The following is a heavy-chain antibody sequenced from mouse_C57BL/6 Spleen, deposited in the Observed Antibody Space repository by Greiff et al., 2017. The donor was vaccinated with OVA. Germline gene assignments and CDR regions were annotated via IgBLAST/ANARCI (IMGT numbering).Heavy chain of an antibody. V-gene: IGHV7-3*01. D-gene: IGHD1-1*01. J-gene: IGHJ1*03. Sequence: EVQRVESGGGLVQPGGSLSLSCAASGFTFTDYYMSWVRQPPGKALEWLGFIRNKANGYTTEYSASVKGRFTISRDNSQSILYLQMNALRAEDSATYYCARSYYGSSYDWYFDVWGTGTTVTVSS. CDR3: ARSYYGSSYDWYFDV. CDR1: GFTFTDYY. CDR2: IRNKANGYTT.